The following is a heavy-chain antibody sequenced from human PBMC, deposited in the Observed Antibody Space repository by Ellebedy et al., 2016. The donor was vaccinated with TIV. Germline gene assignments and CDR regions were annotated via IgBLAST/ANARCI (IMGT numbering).Heavy chain of an antibody. CDR1: GYTFTSYY. D-gene: IGHD3-16*01. J-gene: IGHJ3*02. CDR2: INPSGGST. V-gene: IGHV1-46*01. Sequence: AASVKVSCKASGYTFTSYYMHWVRQAPGQGLEWMGIINPSGGSTSYAQKFQGRVTMTRDTSTSTVYMELSSLRSEDTAVYYCASAALGGLGGGAFDIWGQGTMVTVSS. CDR3: ASAALGGLGGGAFDI.